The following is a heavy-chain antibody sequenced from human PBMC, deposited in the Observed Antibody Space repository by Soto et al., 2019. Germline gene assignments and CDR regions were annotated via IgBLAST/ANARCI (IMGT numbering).Heavy chain of an antibody. V-gene: IGHV3-30-3*01. CDR2: ISYDGSNK. CDR1: GFTFSSYA. D-gene: IGHD6-19*01. CDR3: ARDKRDQSVAGTSFFY. J-gene: IGHJ4*02. Sequence: QVQLVESGGGVVQPGRSLRLSCAASGFTFSSYAMHWVRQAPVKGLEWVAVISYDGSNKYYADSVKGRFTISRDNSKNTLYLQMNSLRAEDTAVYYCARDKRDQSVAGTSFFYWGQGTLVTVSS.